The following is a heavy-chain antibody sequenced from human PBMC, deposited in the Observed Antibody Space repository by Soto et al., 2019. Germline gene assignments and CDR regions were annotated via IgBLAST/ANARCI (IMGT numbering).Heavy chain of an antibody. V-gene: IGHV3-30*18. Sequence: PGGSLRLSCAASGFTFSSYGMHWVRQAPGKGLEWVAVISYDGSNKYYADSVKGRFTISRDNSKNTLYLQMNSLRAEDTAVYYCAKDKASIVVVVAATPEAFDIWGQGTMVTVSS. CDR3: AKDKASIVVVVAATPEAFDI. J-gene: IGHJ3*02. CDR1: GFTFSSYG. CDR2: ISYDGSNK. D-gene: IGHD2-15*01.